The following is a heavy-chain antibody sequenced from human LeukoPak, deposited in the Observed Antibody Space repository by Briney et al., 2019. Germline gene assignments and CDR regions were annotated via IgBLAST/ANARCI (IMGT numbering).Heavy chain of an antibody. D-gene: IGHD6-19*01. CDR2: ISYDGSNK. V-gene: IGHV3-30*18. J-gene: IGHJ4*02. CDR1: GFTFSTYG. Sequence: PGGSLRLSCAASGFTFSTYGMHWVRQAPGKGLEWVTLISYDGSNKYYADSVKGRFTISRDNSKNTLYLQTDSLRVEDTAVYYCAKDRWAVAGFDYWGQGTLVTVSS. CDR3: AKDRWAVAGFDY.